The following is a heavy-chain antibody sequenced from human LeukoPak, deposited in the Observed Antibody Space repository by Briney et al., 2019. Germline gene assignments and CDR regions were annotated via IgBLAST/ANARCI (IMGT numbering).Heavy chain of an antibody. CDR3: ARADYDSSGYAAFDI. V-gene: IGHV4-59*12. CDR2: IYYSGST. CDR1: GGSISSYY. Sequence: SETLSLTCTVSGGSISSYYWSWIRQPPGKGLEWIGYIYYSGSTNYNPSLKSRVTISVDTSKNQFSLKLSSVTAADTAVYYCARADYDSSGYAAFDIWGQGTMVTVSS. D-gene: IGHD3-22*01. J-gene: IGHJ3*02.